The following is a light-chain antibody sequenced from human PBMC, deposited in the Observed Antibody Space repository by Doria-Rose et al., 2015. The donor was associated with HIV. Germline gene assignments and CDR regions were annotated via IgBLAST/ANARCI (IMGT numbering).Light chain of an antibody. Sequence: TQSPESLGTSLGERATLNCESNQSLLYTSKNYLAWYQQKPGQPPKLLIYWASTRQSGVPARFSGSGSGTDFTLTISSLEAEDVAVYYCQQYYDTPSFGPGTTVDIK. CDR1: QSLLYTSKNY. CDR3: QQYYDTPS. J-gene: IGKJ3*01. V-gene: IGKV4-1*01. CDR2: WAS.